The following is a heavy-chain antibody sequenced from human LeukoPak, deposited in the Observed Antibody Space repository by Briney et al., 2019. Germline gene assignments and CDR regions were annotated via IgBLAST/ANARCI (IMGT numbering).Heavy chain of an antibody. J-gene: IGHJ4*02. CDR2: ISVYNGNT. CDR3: ARGGADYDILSGLYLGY. Sequence: ASVKVSCKASGYTFTSFGVSWVRQAPGQGLEWLGWISVYNGNTDYAQNFQGKVTLTTETSTNTAYMELRGLTSGDTAIYYCARGGADYDILSGLYLGYWGQGTLVTVSS. CDR1: GYTFTSFG. D-gene: IGHD3-9*01. V-gene: IGHV1-18*01.